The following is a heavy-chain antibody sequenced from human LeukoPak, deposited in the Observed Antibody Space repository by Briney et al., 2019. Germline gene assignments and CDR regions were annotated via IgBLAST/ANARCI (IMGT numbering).Heavy chain of an antibody. CDR1: GDTLSRNA. Sequence: SVKVSCKASGDTLSRNAISWVRQVPGQGLEWMGGIIPIFGTSNYAQKFQGRVTITTDELTNTAYMELSSLRSEDTAVYYCARGPLDGDYAGDYDPYYYYYHMDVWGKGTTVTVSS. CDR2: IIPIFGTS. V-gene: IGHV1-69*05. J-gene: IGHJ6*03. CDR3: ARGPLDGDYAGDYDPYYYYYHMDV. D-gene: IGHD4-23*01.